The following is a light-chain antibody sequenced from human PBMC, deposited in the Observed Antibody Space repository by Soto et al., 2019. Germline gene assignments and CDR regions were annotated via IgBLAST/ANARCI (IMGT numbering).Light chain of an antibody. CDR1: QSFSNW. CDR2: DAS. J-gene: IGKJ1*01. V-gene: IGKV1-5*01. Sequence: DVQMTQAPSTLSASGGDKVTITCRASQSFSNWLAWYQHILGKVHKLLIYDASGLESGVASRFSGSASGTEYPHTSILLQPYDFATYYFQHYSSYTWTFGQGTKV. CDR3: QHYSSYTWT.